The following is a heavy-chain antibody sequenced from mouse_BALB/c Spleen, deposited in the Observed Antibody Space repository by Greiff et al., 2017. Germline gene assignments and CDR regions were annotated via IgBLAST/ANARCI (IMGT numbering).Heavy chain of an antibody. J-gene: IGHJ3*01. Sequence: EVQGVESGGGLVKPGGSLKLSCAASGFTFSSYTMSWVRQTPEKRLEWVATISSGGSYTYYPDSVKGRFTISRDNAKNTLYLQMSSLKSEDTAMYYCTRDQESAYWGQGTLVTVSA. CDR2: ISSGGSYT. CDR3: TRDQESAY. CDR1: GFTFSSYT. V-gene: IGHV5-6-4*01.